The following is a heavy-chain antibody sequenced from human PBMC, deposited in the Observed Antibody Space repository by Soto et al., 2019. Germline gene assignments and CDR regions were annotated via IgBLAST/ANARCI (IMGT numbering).Heavy chain of an antibody. CDR1: GASISGDYYH. Sequence: QVQLQQSGPGLVEPSQTLSLTCTVSGASISGDYYHWTWIRQSPGKGLEWIGYVFHSGSVLYNPSLKSRLHISVDTSKNPFSLRLTSVTAADTAVYFCAREDDGGDRDYYGLDVWGQGTTVTVSS. CDR2: VFHSGSV. V-gene: IGHV4-30-4*08. J-gene: IGHJ6*02. D-gene: IGHD2-21*02. CDR3: AREDDGGDRDYYGLDV.